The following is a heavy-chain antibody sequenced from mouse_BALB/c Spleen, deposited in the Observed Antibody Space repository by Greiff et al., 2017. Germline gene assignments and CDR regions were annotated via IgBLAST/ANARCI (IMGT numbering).Heavy chain of an antibody. Sequence: DVKLVESGGGLVKPGGSLKLSCAASGFTFSSYAMSWVRQSPEKRLEWVAEISSGGSYTYYPDTVTGRFTISRDNAKNTLYLEMSSLRSEDTAMYYCARGGYDKFAYWGQGTLVTVSA. V-gene: IGHV5-9-4*01. D-gene: IGHD2-14*01. J-gene: IGHJ3*01. CDR3: ARGGYDKFAY. CDR2: ISSGGSYT. CDR1: GFTFSSYA.